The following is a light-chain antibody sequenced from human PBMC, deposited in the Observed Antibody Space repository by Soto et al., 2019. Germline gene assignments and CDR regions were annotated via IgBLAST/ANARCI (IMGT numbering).Light chain of an antibody. Sequence: LTRPLSAYRSDLQAVPITKTETINDVGGYNYVSWYQQHPGKVPQLMIYQVTKRPSGVPDRFSASKSDTTASLTISGLQAEDEGDYYCMSYAGGNRFVFGTGTKVTVL. CDR1: INDVGGYNY. J-gene: IGLJ1*01. CDR3: MSYAGGNRFV. V-gene: IGLV2-8*02. CDR2: QVT.